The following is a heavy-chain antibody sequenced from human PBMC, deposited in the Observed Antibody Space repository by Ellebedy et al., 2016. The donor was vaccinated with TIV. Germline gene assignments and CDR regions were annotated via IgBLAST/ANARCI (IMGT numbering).Heavy chain of an antibody. D-gene: IGHD4-11*01. V-gene: IGHV3-7*01. J-gene: IGHJ4*02. Sequence: GESLKISCAASGFTFSTYWMNWVRQAPGKGLEWVANIEQDGSEKNYVDSVKGRFTISRDNAKNSLYLQMNSLRVEDTAVYYCARDGVTTRFSLFDYWGQGTLVTVSS. CDR2: IEQDGSEK. CDR1: GFTFSTYW. CDR3: ARDGVTTRFSLFDY.